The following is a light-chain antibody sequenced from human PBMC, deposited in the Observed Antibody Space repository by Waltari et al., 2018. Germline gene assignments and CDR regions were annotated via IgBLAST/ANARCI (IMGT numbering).Light chain of an antibody. J-gene: IGLJ2*01. V-gene: IGLV2-23*01. Sequence: QSALTQPASVSGSPGQSITISCTGTSSDVGSSNLVSWYQHHPGKAPQLMIYEGTKRPSGVSHHFSASTSGNTASLTISGLQAEDEADYHCCSYASTNTILFGGGTKLTVL. CDR3: CSYASTNTIL. CDR1: SSDVGSSNL. CDR2: EGT.